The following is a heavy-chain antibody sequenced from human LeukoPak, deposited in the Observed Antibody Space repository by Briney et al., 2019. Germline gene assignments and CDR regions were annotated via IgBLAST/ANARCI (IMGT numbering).Heavy chain of an antibody. V-gene: IGHV5-51*01. J-gene: IGHJ4*02. CDR3: ARLWGDRSRLDH. CDR2: IYPGDSDI. D-gene: IGHD3-16*01. CDR1: RYKFANFW. Sequence: HGESLKISCQGSRYKFANFWIGWVRQTPGKGLEWMGIIYPGDSDIRYSPSFQGQVTISADTSINTAFLQWSSLKASDTALYYCARLWGDRSRLDHWGQGTLVTVSP.